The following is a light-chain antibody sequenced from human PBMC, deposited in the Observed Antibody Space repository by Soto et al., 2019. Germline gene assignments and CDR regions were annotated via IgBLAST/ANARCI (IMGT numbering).Light chain of an antibody. J-gene: IGLJ2*01. CDR2: SNN. CDR3: STWDDSLDGPL. CDR1: RSNVGSNT. Sequence: QSVLTQPPSASGTPGQRVTISCSGTRSNVGSNTVNWYQQLPGTAPKLLISSNNQRPSGVPDRFSASKSGTSASLAISGLQSEDEADYYCSTWDDSLDGPLFGGGTQLTVL. V-gene: IGLV1-44*01.